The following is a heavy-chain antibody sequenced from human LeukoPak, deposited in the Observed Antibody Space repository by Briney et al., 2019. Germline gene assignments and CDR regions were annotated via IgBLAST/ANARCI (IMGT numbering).Heavy chain of an antibody. Sequence: ASETLSLTCTVSGRSISSSSYYWGWIRQPPGKGREWIESIYYSGSTYYNPSLKSRVTISVDTSKTQFSLKLSSVTAADTAVYYCARGVVGATAKYYFDYWGQGTLVTVSS. CDR3: ARGVVGATAKYYFDY. V-gene: IGHV4-39*01. D-gene: IGHD1-26*01. CDR2: IYYSGST. J-gene: IGHJ4*02. CDR1: GRSISSSSYY.